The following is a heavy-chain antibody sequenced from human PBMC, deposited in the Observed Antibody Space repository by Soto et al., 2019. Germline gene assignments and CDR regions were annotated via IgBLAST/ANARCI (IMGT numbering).Heavy chain of an antibody. CDR3: ARIPSGSGSYGWFDS. Sequence: SGPTLVNPTQTLTLTCTFSGFSLSTSGMCVSWIRQPPGKALEWLALIDWDDDKYYSTSLKTRLTISKDTSKNQVVLTMTNMDPVDTATYYCARIPSGSGSYGWFDSWGQGTLVTVSS. J-gene: IGHJ5*01. D-gene: IGHD1-26*01. V-gene: IGHV2-70*01. CDR1: GFSLSTSGMC. CDR2: IDWDDDK.